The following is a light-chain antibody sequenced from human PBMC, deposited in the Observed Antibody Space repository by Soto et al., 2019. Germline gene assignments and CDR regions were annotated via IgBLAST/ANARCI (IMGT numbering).Light chain of an antibody. CDR3: CSYAGSANV. CDR1: SSDVGGYDY. Sequence: QSALTQPRSVSGSPGQSVTISCTGTSSDVGGYDYVSWYQQHPGNAPKLMIYDVSKRPSGVPDRFSGSKSGNTASLTISGLQAEDEADYYCCSYAGSANVFGGGTKLTVL. CDR2: DVS. J-gene: IGLJ2*01. V-gene: IGLV2-11*01.